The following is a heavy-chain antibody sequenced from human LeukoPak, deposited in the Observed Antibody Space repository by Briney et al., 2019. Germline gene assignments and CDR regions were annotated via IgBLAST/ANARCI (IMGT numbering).Heavy chain of an antibody. CDR1: GFTFSSYG. CDR2: IRYDGSNK. D-gene: IGHD5-24*01. J-gene: IGHJ4*02. CDR3: ARDGYSLSLFDY. Sequence: GGSLRLSCAASGFTFSSYGIHWVRQAPGKGLEWVAFIRYDGSNKYYADSVKGRFTISRDNSKNTLYLQMNSLRAEDTAVYYCARDGYSLSLFDYWGQGTLVTVSS. V-gene: IGHV3-30*02.